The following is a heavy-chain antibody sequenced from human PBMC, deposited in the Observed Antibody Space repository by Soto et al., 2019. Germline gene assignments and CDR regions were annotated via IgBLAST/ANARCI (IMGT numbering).Heavy chain of an antibody. V-gene: IGHV1-18*04. CDR2: SSAYNCNT. J-gene: IGHJ6*02. D-gene: IGHD2-21*01. CDR3: ARVVLGESPFLSYGMDV. CDR1: SYTFTSSG. Sequence: SVTDLFQDSSYTFTSSGISWVRQAPVQGVEWMGWSSAYNCNTNNTKKLQGRVTMTTDSSTSTAYMELRSLRSNDTAVYYCARVVLGESPFLSYGMDVWGQGTKVTVYS.